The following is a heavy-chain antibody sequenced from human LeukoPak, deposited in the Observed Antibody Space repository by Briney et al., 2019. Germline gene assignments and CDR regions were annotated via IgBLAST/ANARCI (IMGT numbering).Heavy chain of an antibody. D-gene: IGHD6-19*01. Sequence: WASVKVSCKASGYTFTGYYMHWVRQAPGQGLEWMGWINPNSGGTNYAQKFQGRVTMTRDTSISTAYMELSRLRSDDTAVYYCARDMGSGWTSDYWGQGTLVTVSS. V-gene: IGHV1-2*02. CDR2: INPNSGGT. CDR3: ARDMGSGWTSDY. J-gene: IGHJ4*02. CDR1: GYTFTGYY.